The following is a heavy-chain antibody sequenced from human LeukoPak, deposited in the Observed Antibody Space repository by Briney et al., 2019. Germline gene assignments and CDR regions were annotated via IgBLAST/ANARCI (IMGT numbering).Heavy chain of an antibody. Sequence: GESLQISCQGSGSIFTSYWIGWVRQLPGKGLEWMGIIYTGDSDTRYSPSFQGHVTISADKSISTAYLQWSSLKASDTAMYYCARATVQYCSSTSCATHRYFDYWGQGTLVTVSS. CDR3: ARATVQYCSSTSCATHRYFDY. V-gene: IGHV5-51*01. CDR1: GSIFTSYW. D-gene: IGHD2-2*01. CDR2: IYTGDSDT. J-gene: IGHJ4*02.